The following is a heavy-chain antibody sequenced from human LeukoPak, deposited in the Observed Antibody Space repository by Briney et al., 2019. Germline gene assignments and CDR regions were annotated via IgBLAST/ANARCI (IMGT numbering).Heavy chain of an antibody. CDR2: IRYDGTNK. V-gene: IGHV3-30*02. J-gene: IGHJ4*02. D-gene: IGHD2-2*02. CDR1: GFTFRNFG. Sequence: PGGSLRLSCATSGFTFRNFGMHWVRQAPGKGLEWVAFIRYDGTNKYYADSVKGRFTISRDNSKNTLYLQMNSLRAEDTAVYYCANAEVPAAIGDYWGQGTLVTVSS. CDR3: ANAEVPAAIGDY.